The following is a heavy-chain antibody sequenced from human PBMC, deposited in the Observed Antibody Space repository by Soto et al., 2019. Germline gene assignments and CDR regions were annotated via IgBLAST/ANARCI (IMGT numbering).Heavy chain of an antibody. CDR3: AKDLTRQLAYWLDP. CDR2: INAHSGGT. D-gene: IGHD6-6*01. CDR1: GFSFTGYY. J-gene: IGHJ5*02. V-gene: IGHV1-2*02. Sequence: ASVKVSCKASGFSFTGYYIHWLRQAPGQGLEWMGWINAHSGGTEYAQKFQGGVTLTRDTSIATAYLTLTSLTSDDTALYYCAKDLTRQLAYWLDPWGQGTQVTVSS.